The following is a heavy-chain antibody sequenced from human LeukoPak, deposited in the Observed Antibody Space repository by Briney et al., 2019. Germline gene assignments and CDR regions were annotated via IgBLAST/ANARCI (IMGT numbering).Heavy chain of an antibody. Sequence: ASVKVSCKASGYTFTGYNIHWVRQAPGQGLEWMGWINPNSGGTNYAQKFQGRVTMTRDTSINTAYMEVSRLRSDDTAVYYRARDRLAAAGSGGWGQGTLVTVFS. J-gene: IGHJ4*02. CDR1: GYTFTGYN. CDR2: INPNSGGT. D-gene: IGHD6-13*01. V-gene: IGHV1-2*02. CDR3: ARDRLAAAGSGG.